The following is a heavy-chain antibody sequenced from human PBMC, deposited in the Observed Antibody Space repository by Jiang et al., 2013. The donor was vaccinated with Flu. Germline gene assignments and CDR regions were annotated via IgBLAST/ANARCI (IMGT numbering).Heavy chain of an antibody. CDR2: VDPDGGNT. J-gene: IGHJ4*01. CDR3: AALDYFGSASSDFHH. D-gene: IGHD3-10*01. Sequence: GAEVKKPGTTVKISCTVSGYTFTHYYIHWVKQAPGKGLEWVGLVDPDGGNTNYAAKFQGRVTISAATSTDIAYMELSSLRSGDTAIYYCAALDYFGSASSDFHHWGQGTLVTVSS. V-gene: IGHV1-69-2*01. CDR1: GYTFTHYY.